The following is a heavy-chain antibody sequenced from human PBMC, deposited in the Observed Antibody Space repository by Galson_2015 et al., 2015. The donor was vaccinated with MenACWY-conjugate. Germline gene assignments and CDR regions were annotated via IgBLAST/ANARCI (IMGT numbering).Heavy chain of an antibody. Sequence: SVKVSCKASGYTFTFHDMSWVRQAAGQGLECLGGMNPNSGNTGYAQKFQGRVTMTRNTSITTAFLELSSLNSEDTAVYFCARLTGGRFDLWGQGTLVTVSS. CDR1: GYTFTFHD. V-gene: IGHV1-8*01. CDR3: ARLTGGRFDL. CDR2: MNPNSGNT. D-gene: IGHD7-27*01. J-gene: IGHJ4*02.